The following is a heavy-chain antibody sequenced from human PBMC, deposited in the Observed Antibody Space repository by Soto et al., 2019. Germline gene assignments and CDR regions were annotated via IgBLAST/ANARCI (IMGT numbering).Heavy chain of an antibody. V-gene: IGHV3-23*01. Sequence: GGSLRLSCAASGFTFSSYAMSWVRQAPEKGLDWVSAISGSDGSTYYADSVKGRFAISRDDSKNTLYLQMNSLRAEDTAVYYCAKELHTSSGWSQVIYWGQGTLVTVSS. CDR3: AKELHTSSGWSQVIY. CDR2: ISGSDGST. J-gene: IGHJ4*02. D-gene: IGHD6-19*01. CDR1: GFTFSSYA.